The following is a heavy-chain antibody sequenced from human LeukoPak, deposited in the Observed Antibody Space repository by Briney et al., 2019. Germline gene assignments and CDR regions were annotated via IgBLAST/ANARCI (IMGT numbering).Heavy chain of an antibody. Sequence: PSVKVSCKASGNTFTVYHTQWVRDTPGQRLEWMGWNNPNSGGTNYTQKLQGRLTMTRETSISTAYMELSRLRSDDTAVYYCARRCSPYDGFDIWGQGTMVTVSS. J-gene: IGHJ3*02. CDR2: NNPNSGGT. D-gene: IGHD4/OR15-4a*01. CDR3: ARRCSPYDGFDI. V-gene: IGHV1-2*02. CDR1: GNTFTVYH.